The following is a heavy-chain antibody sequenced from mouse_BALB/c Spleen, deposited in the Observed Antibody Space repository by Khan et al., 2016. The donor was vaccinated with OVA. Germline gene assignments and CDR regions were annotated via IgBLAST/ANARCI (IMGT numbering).Heavy chain of an antibody. V-gene: IGHV1S81*02. CDR3: ARGGYGSLAY. D-gene: IGHD2-2*01. CDR1: GYTFTSYW. J-gene: IGHJ3*01. Sequence: VQLQQSGAEVVNPGASVKLSCKASGYTFTSYWMRWVKQRPGQGLEWIGYINPNNGRAHQNEKFKSKATLTVDKSSSTAYLQLSSLTSEDSAVHYCARGGYGSLAYWGQGTLVTVSA. CDR2: INPNNGRA.